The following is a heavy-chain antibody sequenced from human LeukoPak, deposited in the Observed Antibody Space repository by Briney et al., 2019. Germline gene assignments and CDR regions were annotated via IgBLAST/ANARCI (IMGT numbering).Heavy chain of an antibody. CDR2: IYYSGST. CDR1: GGSISSYY. D-gene: IGHD2-15*01. Sequence: SETLSLTCTVSGGSISSYYWSWIRQPPGKGLEWIGYIYYSGSTNYNPSLKSRVTISVDTSKNQFSLKLSSVTAADTAVYYCARASGYCSGGSCYKIDYWGQGTLVTVSS. V-gene: IGHV4-59*08. CDR3: ARASGYCSGGSCYKIDY. J-gene: IGHJ4*02.